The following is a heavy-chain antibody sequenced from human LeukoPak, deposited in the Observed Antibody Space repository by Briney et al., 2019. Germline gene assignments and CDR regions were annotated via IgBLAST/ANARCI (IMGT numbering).Heavy chain of an antibody. Sequence: SETLSLTCTVSGGSISSYYWSWIRQPPGKGLEWIGYIYYSGSTNYNPSLKSRVTISVDTSKNQFSLRLSSVTAADTAVYYCARVGDILTGYPDAFDIWGQGTMVTVSS. V-gene: IGHV4-59*01. CDR1: GGSISSYY. D-gene: IGHD3-9*01. CDR2: IYYSGST. CDR3: ARVGDILTGYPDAFDI. J-gene: IGHJ3*02.